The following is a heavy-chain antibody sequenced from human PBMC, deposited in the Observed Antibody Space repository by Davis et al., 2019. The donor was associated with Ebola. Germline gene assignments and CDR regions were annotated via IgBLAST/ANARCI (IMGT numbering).Heavy chain of an antibody. CDR2: INPSSGGT. Sequence: ASVKVSCKASTYTFTDYYMHWVRQAPGQGLEWMGWINPSSGGTNYAQKFQGRVTMTRDTSISTAYMELSSLRSEDTAVYYCATCRGDCGGAFDIWGQGTMVTVSS. D-gene: IGHD2-21*02. V-gene: IGHV1-2*02. CDR3: ATCRGDCGGAFDI. CDR1: TYTFTDYY. J-gene: IGHJ3*02.